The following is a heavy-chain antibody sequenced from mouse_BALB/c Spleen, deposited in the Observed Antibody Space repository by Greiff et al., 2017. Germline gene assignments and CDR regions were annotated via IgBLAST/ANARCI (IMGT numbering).Heavy chain of an antibody. D-gene: IGHD2-3*01. CDR3: ARQGYSDAMDY. Sequence: EVMLVESGGGLVKLGGSLKLSCAASGFTFSSYYMSWVRQTPEKRLELVAAINSNGGSTYYPDTVKGRFTISRDNAKNTLYLQMSSLKSEDTALYYCARQGYSDAMDYWGQGTSVTVSS. CDR1: GFTFSSYY. V-gene: IGHV5-6-2*01. CDR2: INSNGGST. J-gene: IGHJ4*01.